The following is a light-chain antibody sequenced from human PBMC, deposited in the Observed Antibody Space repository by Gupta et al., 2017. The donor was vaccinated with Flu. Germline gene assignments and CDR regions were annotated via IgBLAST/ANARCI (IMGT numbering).Light chain of an antibody. CDR1: QSLLHSNGYNY. Sequence: DIVMTQSPLSLPVTPGEPASISCRSSQSLLHSNGYNYLYWYLQKPGQSPQLLIYLGSNRASGVPDRFSGSGSGTDFTLKISGVEAEDVGVYYCRQALQTPGTFGQGTKVEIK. V-gene: IGKV2-28*01. J-gene: IGKJ1*01. CDR2: LGS. CDR3: RQALQTPGT.